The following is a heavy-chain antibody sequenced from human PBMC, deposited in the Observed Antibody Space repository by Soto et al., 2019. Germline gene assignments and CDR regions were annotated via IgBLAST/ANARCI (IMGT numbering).Heavy chain of an antibody. D-gene: IGHD1-26*01. CDR2: IIPIFGTA. J-gene: IGHJ6*02. Sequence: SVKVSCKASGGTFSSYAISWVRQAPGQGLEWMGGIIPIFGTANYAQKFQGRVTITADKSTSTAYMELSSLRSEDTAVYYCARDPIGTGSSDYYYYYGMDVWGQGTTVTVSS. CDR1: GGTFSSYA. CDR3: ARDPIGTGSSDYYYYYGMDV. V-gene: IGHV1-69*06.